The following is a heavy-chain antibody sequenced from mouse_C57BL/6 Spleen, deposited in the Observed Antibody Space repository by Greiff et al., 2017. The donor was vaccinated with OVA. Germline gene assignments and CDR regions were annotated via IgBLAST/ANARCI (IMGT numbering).Heavy chain of an antibody. D-gene: IGHD3-2*02. J-gene: IGHJ3*01. CDR1: GYTFTSYW. V-gene: IGHV1-55*01. CDR2: IYPGSGST. Sequence: VQLQQPGAELVKPGASVKMSCKASGYTFTSYWITWVKQRPGQGLEWIGDIYPGSGSTNYNEKFKSKATLTVDTSSSTAYMQLSSLTSEDSAVYYCARGLGSGQLRLAYWGQGTLVTVSA. CDR3: ARGLGSGQLRLAY.